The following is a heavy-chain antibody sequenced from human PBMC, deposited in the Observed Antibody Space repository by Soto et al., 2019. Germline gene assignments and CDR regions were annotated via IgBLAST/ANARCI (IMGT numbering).Heavy chain of an antibody. CDR3: AREFGQWLVLDYYYGMDV. V-gene: IGHV4-38-2*02. J-gene: IGHJ6*02. CDR1: GYSISSGYY. Sequence: SETLSLTCAVSGYSISSGYYWGWIRQPPGKGLEWIGSTYHSGSTYYNPSLKSRVTISVDTSKNQFSLKLSSVTAADTAVYYCAREFGQWLVLDYYYGMDVWGQGTTVTVSS. CDR2: TYHSGST. D-gene: IGHD6-19*01.